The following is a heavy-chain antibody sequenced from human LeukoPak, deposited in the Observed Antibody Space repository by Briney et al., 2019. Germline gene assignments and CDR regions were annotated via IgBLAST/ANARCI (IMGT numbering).Heavy chain of an antibody. CDR1: GGSFNNYY. CDR2: VNHSGAT. J-gene: IGHJ4*02. D-gene: IGHD3-3*01. V-gene: IGHV4-34*01. Sequence: SKTLSLTCGVYGGSFNNYYWSWFRQPPGKGLEWIGEVNHSGATNYSPSLKSRVTISVDTSKNQFSLKLSSVTAADTAVYYCARGPPYYDFWSGYQGDYYFDYWGQGTLVTVSS. CDR3: ARGPPYYDFWSGYQGDYYFDY.